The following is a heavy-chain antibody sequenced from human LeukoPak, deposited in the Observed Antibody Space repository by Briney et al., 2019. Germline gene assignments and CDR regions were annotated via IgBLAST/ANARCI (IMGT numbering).Heavy chain of an antibody. D-gene: IGHD1-7*01. Sequence: PSETLSLTCAVYGGSFSAYYWSWIRQPPGKGLEWIGEINHSGSTNYNPSLKSRVTISVDTSKNQFSLKLSSVTAADTAVYYCARSNYGNFDPWGQGTLVTVSS. V-gene: IGHV4-34*01. CDR1: GGSFSAYY. CDR3: ARSNYGNFDP. CDR2: INHSGST. J-gene: IGHJ5*02.